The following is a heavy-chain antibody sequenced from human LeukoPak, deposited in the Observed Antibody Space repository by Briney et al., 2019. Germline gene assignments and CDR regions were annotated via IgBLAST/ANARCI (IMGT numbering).Heavy chain of an antibody. Sequence: GGSLRLSCAASGFTFSSYAMSWVRQAPGKGLEWVSAISGDGGSTYNAESVKGRFTISRDNSKNTLYLQMSSLRDEDTAVYCCAIPTGLTVPGPDYWGQGTLVTVSS. J-gene: IGHJ4*02. V-gene: IGHV3-23*01. CDR1: GFTFSSYA. CDR3: AIPTGLTVPGPDY. D-gene: IGHD6-19*01. CDR2: ISGDGGST.